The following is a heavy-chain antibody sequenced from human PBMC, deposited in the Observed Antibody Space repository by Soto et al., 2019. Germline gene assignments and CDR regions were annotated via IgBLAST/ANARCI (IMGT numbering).Heavy chain of an antibody. D-gene: IGHD3-16*01. CDR3: ARDRVAGIWGNALDI. J-gene: IGHJ3*02. V-gene: IGHV1-18*04. CDR1: GYTFTNHG. CDR2: INPYNANT. Sequence: GASVKVSCKTSGYTFTNHGINWVRQAPGQGLEWMGWINPYNANTNYAQKLQGRVTMTTDTSTSTAYMDLRSLTSDDTAVYYCARDRVAGIWGNALDIRDQGTMVTVS.